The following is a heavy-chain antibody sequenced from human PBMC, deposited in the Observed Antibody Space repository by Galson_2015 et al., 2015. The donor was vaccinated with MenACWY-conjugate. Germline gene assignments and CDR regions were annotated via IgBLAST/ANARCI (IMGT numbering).Heavy chain of an antibody. CDR2: INTDGSST. CDR1: GFTFSRYW. J-gene: IGHJ4*02. CDR3: VREWQLDY. Sequence: SLRLSCAASGFTFSRYWMHWVRQAPGKGLVWVSRINTDGSSTTYADSVKGRFTISRDNAKSTLYLQMNSLRAEDTAVYYCVREWQLDYWGQGTLVTVSS. D-gene: IGHD5-24*01. V-gene: IGHV3-74*01.